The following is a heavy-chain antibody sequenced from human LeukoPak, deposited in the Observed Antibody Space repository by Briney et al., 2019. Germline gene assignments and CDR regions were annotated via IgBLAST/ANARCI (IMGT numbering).Heavy chain of an antibody. V-gene: IGHV3-48*02. CDR1: GFTFSSYR. D-gene: IGHD2-2*01. CDR3: ARDVKDIVVVPAAPSGENYYYYGMDV. J-gene: IGHJ6*02. Sequence: PGGSLRLSCAASGFTFSSYRMNWVRQAPGKGLEWVSYISSSSTIYYADSVKGRFTISRDNAKNSLYLQMNSLRDEDTAVYYCARDVKDIVVVPAAPSGENYYYYGMDVWGQGTTVTVSS. CDR2: ISSSSTI.